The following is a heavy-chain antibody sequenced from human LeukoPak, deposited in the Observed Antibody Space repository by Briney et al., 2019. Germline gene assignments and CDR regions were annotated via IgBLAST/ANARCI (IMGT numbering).Heavy chain of an antibody. CDR2: IYYSGSS. CDR3: ARHRSGWLQSSFDY. J-gene: IGHJ4*02. CDR1: GGSISSSSSH. Sequence: PSETLSPTCSVSGGSISSSSSHWGWIRQPPGKGLEWIGSIYYSGSSFDNPALKSRVTISVDTSKNQFSLKLSSVTAADTAVYYCARHRSGWLQSSFDYWGQGTLVTVSS. D-gene: IGHD5-24*01. V-gene: IGHV4-39*01.